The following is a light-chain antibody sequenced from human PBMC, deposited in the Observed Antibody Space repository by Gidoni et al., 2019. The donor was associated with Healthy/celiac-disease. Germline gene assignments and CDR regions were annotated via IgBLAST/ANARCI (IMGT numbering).Light chain of an antibody. V-gene: IGKV1-5*03. CDR1: QSISSW. CDR2: KAS. Sequence: DIQMTQSPSTLSASVGDRVTITCRASQSISSWLAWYQQKPGKAPKLLIYKASSLESGVPSRFSGSGSGTEFTLTISSLQPDDFATYYCQQYNSYSQTFGQGTKGNQT. CDR3: QQYNSYSQT. J-gene: IGKJ1*01.